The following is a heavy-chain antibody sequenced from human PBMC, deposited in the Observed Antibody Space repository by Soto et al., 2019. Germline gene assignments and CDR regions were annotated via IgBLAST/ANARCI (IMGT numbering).Heavy chain of an antibody. CDR3: ARDFKAPNDAWAFDY. Sequence: QVQLQESGPGLVMPSGTLSLTCAVAGASIGSADWWNWVRQPPGKGLEWIGEIYHGGTTIYNPSLKSRFTISVDESKNHYSLMLTSVTAADTAVYYCARDFKAPNDAWAFDYWGQGTLVTVSS. J-gene: IGHJ4*02. D-gene: IGHD3-16*01. V-gene: IGHV4-4*02. CDR2: IYHGGTT. CDR1: GASIGSADW.